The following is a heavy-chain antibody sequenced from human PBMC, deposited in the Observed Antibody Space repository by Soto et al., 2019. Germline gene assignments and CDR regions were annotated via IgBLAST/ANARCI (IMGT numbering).Heavy chain of an antibody. CDR2: MNPNSGNT. D-gene: IGHD6-19*01. J-gene: IGHJ6*02. CDR3: ARAYSSGWYHYYYGMDV. CDR1: GYTFTSYD. Sequence: GASVKVSCKASGYTFTSYDINWVRQATGQGLEWMGWMNPNSGNTGYAQKFKGRDTMTRNTSISTAYMELSSLRSEDTAVYCCARAYSSGWYHYYYGMDVWGQGTTVTVSS. V-gene: IGHV1-8*01.